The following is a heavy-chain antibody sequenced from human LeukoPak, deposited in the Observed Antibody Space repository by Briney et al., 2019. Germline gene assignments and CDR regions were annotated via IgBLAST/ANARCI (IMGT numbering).Heavy chain of an antibody. CDR3: VKTFSSTWSDWYFDL. Sequence: PGGSLRLSCAASGFTFSSYAMSWVRQAPGKGLEWVSAISGSGGSTYYADSVKGRFIISRDNSKNTLYLQMNSLRAEDTALYYCVKTFSSTWSDWYFDLWGRGTLVTVSS. V-gene: IGHV3-23*01. J-gene: IGHJ2*01. CDR2: ISGSGGST. D-gene: IGHD6-13*01. CDR1: GFTFSSYA.